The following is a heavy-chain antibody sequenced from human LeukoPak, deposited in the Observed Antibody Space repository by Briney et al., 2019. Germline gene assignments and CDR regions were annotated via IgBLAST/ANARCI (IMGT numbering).Heavy chain of an antibody. V-gene: IGHV4-34*01. CDR1: GGSFSGYY. CDR3: ARGAGGSYYRRYFDY. J-gene: IGHJ4*02. CDR2: INHSGST. Sequence: SETLSLTCAVYGGSFSGYYWSWIRQPPGKGLEWIGEINHSGSTNYNPSLKSRVTISVDTSKNQFSLKLSSVTAADTAVYYCARGAGGSYYRRYFDYWGQGTLLTVSS. D-gene: IGHD1-26*01.